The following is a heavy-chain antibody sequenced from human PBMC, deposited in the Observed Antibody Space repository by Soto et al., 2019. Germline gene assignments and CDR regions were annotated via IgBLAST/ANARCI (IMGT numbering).Heavy chain of an antibody. J-gene: IGHJ3*02. D-gene: IGHD2-21*02. CDR1: GGTFSSYT. CDR3: AKPSDSIWNAFDI. Sequence: QVQLVQSGAEVKKPGSSVKVSCKASGGTFSSYTISWVRQAPGQGLEWMGRIIPILGIANYAQKFQGRVTITADKSTSTAYMELSSLRSEDTAVYYCAKPSDSIWNAFDIWGQGTMVTVSS. V-gene: IGHV1-69*02. CDR2: IIPILGIA.